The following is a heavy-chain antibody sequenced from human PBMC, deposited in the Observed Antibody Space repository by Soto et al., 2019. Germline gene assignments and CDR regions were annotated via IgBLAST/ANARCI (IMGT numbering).Heavy chain of an antibody. CDR1: GYDFFKYN. D-gene: IGHD2-21*02. Sequence: QVQLVQSGAEVKKPGASVKVSCKTSGYDFFKYNMHWVRQAPGQGLEWMGVTNTNGGYTRHAQKFQGSVIMTRDTSSKIVYMELSGLTSADTAMYYCTRADSDVVILPDVRPLFDLWGQGALVTVSS. J-gene: IGHJ4*02. V-gene: IGHV1-46*01. CDR2: TNTNGGYT. CDR3: TRADSDVVILPDVRPLFDL.